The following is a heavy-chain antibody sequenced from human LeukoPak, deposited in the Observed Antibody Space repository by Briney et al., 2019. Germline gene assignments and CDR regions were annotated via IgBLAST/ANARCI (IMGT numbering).Heavy chain of an antibody. D-gene: IGHD3-16*01. Sequence: SVKVSCKASGGTFSSYAISWVRQAHGQGLEWMGGIIPIFGTANYAQKFQGRVTITADESTSTAYMELSSLRSEDTAVYYCARDPLRGGGFDYWGQGTLVTVSS. V-gene: IGHV1-69*13. J-gene: IGHJ4*02. CDR3: ARDPLRGGGFDY. CDR2: IIPIFGTA. CDR1: GGTFSSYA.